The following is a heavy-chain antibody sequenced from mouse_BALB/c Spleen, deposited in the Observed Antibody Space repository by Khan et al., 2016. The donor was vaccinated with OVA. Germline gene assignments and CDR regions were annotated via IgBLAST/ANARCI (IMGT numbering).Heavy chain of an antibody. J-gene: IGHJ4*01. CDR2: IWSDGTT. CDR1: GFSLTNYG. CDR3: ARQPYYHYNIMDY. Sequence: LKESGPGLAAPSQSLSITCTISGFSLTNYGVHWVRQPPGRGLEWLVVIWSDGTTTYNSALKSRLTITKDNSQSQVFLKMNSLQTDDTAIYFCARQPYYHYNIMDYWGQGTSVTVSS. V-gene: IGHV2-6-1*01. D-gene: IGHD2-10*01.